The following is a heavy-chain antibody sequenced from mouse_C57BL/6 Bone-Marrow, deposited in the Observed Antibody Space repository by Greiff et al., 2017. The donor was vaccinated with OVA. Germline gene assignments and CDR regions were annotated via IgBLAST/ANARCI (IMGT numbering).Heavy chain of an antibody. CDR1: GYTFTSYG. Sequence: DVKLQESGAELVRPGSSVKMSCKTSGYTFTSYGINWVKQRPGQGLEWIGYIYIGNGYTEYNEKFKGKATLTSDTSSSTAYMQLSSLTSEDSAIYFCARTYYYGSPYYFDYWGQGTTLTVSS. D-gene: IGHD1-1*01. J-gene: IGHJ2*01. V-gene: IGHV1-58*01. CDR3: ARTYYYGSPYYFDY. CDR2: IYIGNGYT.